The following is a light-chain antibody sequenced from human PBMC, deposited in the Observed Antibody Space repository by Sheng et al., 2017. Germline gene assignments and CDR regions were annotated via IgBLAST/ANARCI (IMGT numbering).Light chain of an antibody. Sequence: EIVLTQSPGTLSLSSGERATLSCRASQDVDSSYLAWYQHKFGQAPKLLIYGTSRRASVIPDRFSGSGSGTDFTLTINRLEPEDSAVYYCQHYGTSLFTFGPGTRVEI. V-gene: IGKV3-20*01. CDR1: QDVDSSY. CDR2: GTS. J-gene: IGKJ3*01. CDR3: QHYGTSLFT.